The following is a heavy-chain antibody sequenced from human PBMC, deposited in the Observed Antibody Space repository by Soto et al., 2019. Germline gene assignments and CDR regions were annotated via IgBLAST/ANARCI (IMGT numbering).Heavy chain of an antibody. CDR3: ARGVRYYDILTGFDY. J-gene: IGHJ4*02. D-gene: IGHD3-9*01. CDR1: GGSISSYY. CDR2: IYYSGSA. Sequence: SETLSLTCTVSGGSISSYYWSWIRQPPGKGLEWIGYIYYSGSANYNPSLKSRVTISVDTSKNQFSLKLSSVTAADTAVYYCARGVRYYDILTGFDYWGQGTLVTVSS. V-gene: IGHV4-59*01.